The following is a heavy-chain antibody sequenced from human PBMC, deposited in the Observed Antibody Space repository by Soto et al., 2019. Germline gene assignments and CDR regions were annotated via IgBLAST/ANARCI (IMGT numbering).Heavy chain of an antibody. CDR3: ARDDYYYDSSGYSYYYYGMDV. Sequence: GGSLRLSCAASGFTFSSYGMHWVRQAPGTGLEWVAVIWYDGSNKYYADSVKGRFTISRDNSKNTLYLQMNSLRAEDTAVYYCARDDYYYDSSGYSYYYYGMDVWGQGTTVTVSS. D-gene: IGHD3-22*01. CDR2: IWYDGSNK. V-gene: IGHV3-33*01. CDR1: GFTFSSYG. J-gene: IGHJ6*02.